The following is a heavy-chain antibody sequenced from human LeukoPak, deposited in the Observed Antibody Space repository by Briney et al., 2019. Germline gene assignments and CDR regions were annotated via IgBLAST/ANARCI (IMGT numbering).Heavy chain of an antibody. D-gene: IGHD5-12*01. CDR1: GFTFSNYA. Sequence: GGSLRLSCAASGFTFSNYAMNWVRQAPGKGLEWVSAINGIGGSTYYADSVKGRFTISRDNSKNTLYLQMNSLRAEDTALYYCARNYGGYDGTGYWGQGTLVTVSS. CDR3: ARNYGGYDGTGY. CDR2: INGIGGST. J-gene: IGHJ4*02. V-gene: IGHV3-23*01.